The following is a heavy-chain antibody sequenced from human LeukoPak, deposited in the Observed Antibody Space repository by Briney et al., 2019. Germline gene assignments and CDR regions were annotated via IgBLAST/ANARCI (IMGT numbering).Heavy chain of an antibody. CDR2: ISSSGSTI. Sequence: GGSLRLSCAASGFTFSSYEMNWVRQAPGKGPEWVSYISSSGSTIYYADSVKGRFTISRDNAKNSLYLQMNGLRAEDTAVYYCAKGTVAGYSYYYYMDVWGKGTTVTVSS. CDR3: AKGTVAGYSYYYYMDV. J-gene: IGHJ6*03. V-gene: IGHV3-48*03. D-gene: IGHD3-9*01. CDR1: GFTFSSYE.